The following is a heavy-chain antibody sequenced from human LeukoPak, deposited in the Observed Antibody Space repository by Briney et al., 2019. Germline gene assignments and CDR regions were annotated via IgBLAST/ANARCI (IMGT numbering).Heavy chain of an antibody. V-gene: IGHV3-48*01. CDR3: ARETPYSSSWTDLDY. Sequence: PGGSLRLSCAASGFTFSNYNMHWVRQAPGKGLEGGSYITLSSSTIYYADSVKGRFTISRDNAKKSLYLQMNSLRAEDTAVYYCARETPYSSSWTDLDYWGQGTLVTVSS. D-gene: IGHD6-13*01. CDR2: ITLSSSTI. CDR1: GFTFSNYN. J-gene: IGHJ4*02.